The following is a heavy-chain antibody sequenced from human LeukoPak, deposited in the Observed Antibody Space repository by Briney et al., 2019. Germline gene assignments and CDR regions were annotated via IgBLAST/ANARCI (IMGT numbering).Heavy chain of an antibody. D-gene: IGHD3-22*01. Sequence: PSQTLSLTCTVSGGSINSGSYYWSWLRQPAGKGLEWIGRIYINGSTNYNPSLKSRVTISVDTSKNQFSLKLSSVTAADTAVYFCARGPYSYDSSGAFDIWGQGTMVTVSS. V-gene: IGHV4-61*02. J-gene: IGHJ3*02. CDR3: ARGPYSYDSSGAFDI. CDR1: GGSINSGSYY. CDR2: IYINGST.